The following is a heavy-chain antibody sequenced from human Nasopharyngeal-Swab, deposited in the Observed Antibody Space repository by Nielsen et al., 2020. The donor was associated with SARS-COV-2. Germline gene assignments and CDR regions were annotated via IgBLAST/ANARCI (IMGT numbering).Heavy chain of an antibody. D-gene: IGHD2-2*01. CDR2: IYHIWRT. CDR1: GGSISSSNW. Sequence: SETLSLTCDVSGGSISSSNWWSWVRLPPGKGMEWLGEIYHIWRTNYNTSLKSRVTISVDKSKNQFSLKLSSVTAADTAVYYCARGGVPAAIRYYSYMDVWGKGTTVTVSS. J-gene: IGHJ6*03. CDR3: ARGGVPAAIRYYSYMDV. V-gene: IGHV4-4*02.